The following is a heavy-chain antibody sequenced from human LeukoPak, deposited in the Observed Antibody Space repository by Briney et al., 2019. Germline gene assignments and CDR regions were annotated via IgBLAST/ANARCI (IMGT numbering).Heavy chain of an antibody. Sequence: SGTLSLTCAVSGGSISSSNWWSWVRQPPGKGLEWIGEIYHSGSTNYNPSLKSRVTISVDTSKNQFSLKLSSVTAADTAVYYCARKNYDYVWGSYRSTYYFDYWGQGTLVTVSS. V-gene: IGHV4-4*02. J-gene: IGHJ4*02. D-gene: IGHD3-16*02. CDR1: GGSISSSNW. CDR2: IYHSGST. CDR3: ARKNYDYVWGSYRSTYYFDY.